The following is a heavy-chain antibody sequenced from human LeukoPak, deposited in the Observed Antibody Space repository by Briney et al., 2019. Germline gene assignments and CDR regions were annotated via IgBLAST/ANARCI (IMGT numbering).Heavy chain of an antibody. D-gene: IGHD2-2*01. CDR3: MAAGSSTPRAV. V-gene: IGHV1-2*02. J-gene: IGHJ6*04. CDR1: GYTFTDNY. Sequence: ASMKVSCKASGYTFTDNYIHWVRQAPGQGLEWMGWINPNNGGTNYAQKFQGRVTMTRDTSISTAYMELSSLTSDDTAVYYCMAAGSSTPRAVWGKGTTVTISS. CDR2: INPNNGGT.